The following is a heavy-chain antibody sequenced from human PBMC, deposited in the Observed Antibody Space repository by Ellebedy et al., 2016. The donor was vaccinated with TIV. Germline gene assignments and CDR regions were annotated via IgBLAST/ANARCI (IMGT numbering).Heavy chain of an antibody. CDR1: GGSFSGYY. Sequence: GSLRLXXAVYGGSFSGYYWSWIRQPPGKGLEWIGEINHSGSTNYNPSLKSRVTISVDTSKNQFSLKLSSVTAADTAVYYCARGLITIFGVVTHPGLYYYMDVWGKGTTVTVSS. CDR2: INHSGST. J-gene: IGHJ6*03. CDR3: ARGLITIFGVVTHPGLYYYMDV. V-gene: IGHV4-34*01. D-gene: IGHD3-3*01.